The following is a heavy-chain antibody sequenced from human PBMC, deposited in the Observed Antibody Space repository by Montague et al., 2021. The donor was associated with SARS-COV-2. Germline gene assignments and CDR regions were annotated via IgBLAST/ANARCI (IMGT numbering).Heavy chain of an antibody. CDR1: GGSFSGYY. V-gene: IGHV4-34*01. CDR2: INHSGST. Sequence: SETLSLTCAVYGGSFSGYYWSWVRQAPGKGLEWIGEINHSGSTHYNPSLKSRVSMSVDTSKNQFSLKMSSVTAADTAVFYCARSREEFTSIAVIITGGMHSLDSWGQGTLVTVSS. CDR3: ARSREEFTSIAVIITGGMHSLDS. D-gene: IGHD3-22*01. J-gene: IGHJ4*02.